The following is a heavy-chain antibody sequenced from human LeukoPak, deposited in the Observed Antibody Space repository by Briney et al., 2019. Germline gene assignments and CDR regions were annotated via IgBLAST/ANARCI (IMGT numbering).Heavy chain of an antibody. CDR1: GGSISSGGYY. CDR3: ARHESGSSSSFEGAFDI. Sequence: SETLSLTCTVTGGSISSGGYYWTWIRQHPGKGLEWIGCIYYSGITYYNPSLKSRVTISVDTSKNQFSLKLSSVTAADTAVYYCARHESGSSSSFEGAFDIWGQGTMVTVSS. J-gene: IGHJ3*02. CDR2: IYYSGIT. D-gene: IGHD6-6*01. V-gene: IGHV4-31*03.